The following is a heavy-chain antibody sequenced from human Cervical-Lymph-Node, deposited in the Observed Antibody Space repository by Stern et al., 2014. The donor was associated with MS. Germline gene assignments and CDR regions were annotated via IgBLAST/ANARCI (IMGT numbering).Heavy chain of an antibody. CDR1: GFSLSTSGLG. J-gene: IGHJ4*02. CDR3: AHRTAGPFDY. V-gene: IGHV2-5*02. CDR2: IYWDDQK. Sequence: VTLKESGPALVKPTQTLTLTCTFSGFSLSTSGLGGGWIRQPPGEALDWLAYIYWDDQKRYSPSLKSRLTITKDTSKNQVVLTLTNVDPVDTATYYCAHRTAGPFDYWGQGTLVTVSS.